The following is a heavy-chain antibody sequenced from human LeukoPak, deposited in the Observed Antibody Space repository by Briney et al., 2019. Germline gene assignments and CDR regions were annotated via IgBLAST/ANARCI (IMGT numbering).Heavy chain of an antibody. D-gene: IGHD6-6*01. CDR1: GGSISSGGYS. Sequence: PSETMSLTCAVSGGSISSGGYSWSWIRQPPGKGLEWIGYIYHSGSTYYNPSLKSRVTISVDRSKNQFSLKLSSVTAADTAVYYCARVRPGGVAARYWFDPWGQGTLVTVSS. V-gene: IGHV4-30-2*01. CDR3: ARVRPGGVAARYWFDP. CDR2: IYHSGST. J-gene: IGHJ5*02.